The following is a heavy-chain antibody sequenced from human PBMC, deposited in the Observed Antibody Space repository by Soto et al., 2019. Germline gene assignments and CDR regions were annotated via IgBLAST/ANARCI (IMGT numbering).Heavy chain of an antibody. Sequence: PGESLKISCTGSGYIFTSYWIAWVRQMPGKGLEWMGIIYSGDSIIRYSPSFQGQVTISADKSISTAYLQWSSLKASDTAMYYCARRDSSGYSDDHYGMAVRAQGTTVIVS. CDR2: IYSGDSII. J-gene: IGHJ6*02. V-gene: IGHV5-51*01. CDR1: GYIFTSYW. D-gene: IGHD3-22*01. CDR3: ARRDSSGYSDDHYGMAV.